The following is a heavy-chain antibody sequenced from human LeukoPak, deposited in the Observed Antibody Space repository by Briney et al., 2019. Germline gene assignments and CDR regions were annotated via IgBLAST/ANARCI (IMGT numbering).Heavy chain of an antibody. CDR3: ARSYYDFWSGAFDI. Sequence: LRLSCAASGFTFSSYSMNWVRQHPGKGLEWIGYIYYSGSTYYNPSLKSRVTISVDTSKNQFSLKLSSVTAADTAVYYCARSYYDFWSGAFDIWGQGSMVTVSS. V-gene: IGHV4-31*02. D-gene: IGHD3-3*01. CDR1: GFTFSSYS. CDR2: IYYSGST. J-gene: IGHJ3*02.